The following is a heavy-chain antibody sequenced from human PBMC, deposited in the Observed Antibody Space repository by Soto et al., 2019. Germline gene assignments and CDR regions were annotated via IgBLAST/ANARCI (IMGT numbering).Heavy chain of an antibody. J-gene: IGHJ4*02. CDR3: AKLPYY. CDR1: VGSISSGGYS. D-gene: IGHD2-21*01. V-gene: IGHV4-30-2*01. Sequence: QLQLQESGSGLVKPSQTLSLTCAVSVGSISSGGYSLSCIRQPPGKGLEWLGYIYHSGSTYYTPSLKSRVTISVDRSKNQFSLKLNSVTASDTAVYSCAKLPYYWGQGTLVTVSS. CDR2: IYHSGST.